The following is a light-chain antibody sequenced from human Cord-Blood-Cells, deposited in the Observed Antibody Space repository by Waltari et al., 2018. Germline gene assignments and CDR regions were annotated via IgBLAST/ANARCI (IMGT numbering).Light chain of an antibody. CDR2: AES. V-gene: IGKV1-39*01. Sequence: DIQMTQSPSSLSASVGDRVTITCRASQSMSSYLNWYQQQPGKAPKLLIYAESSLQSGVPSRFSGSGSGTDFTLTISSLQPEDFATYYCQQSYSTPRTFGQGTKVEIK. CDR3: QQSYSTPRT. J-gene: IGKJ1*01. CDR1: QSMSSY.